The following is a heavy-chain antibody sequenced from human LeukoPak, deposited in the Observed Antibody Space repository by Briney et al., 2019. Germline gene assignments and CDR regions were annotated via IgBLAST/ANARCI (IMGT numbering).Heavy chain of an antibody. Sequence: PGGSLRLSCAASGFTFSSHWMSWVRQAPGKGLEWVANIKQDGSEKYYVDSVKGRFTISRENAKNSLYLQMNSLRAGDTAVYYCARGAGMVAFDIWGQGTMVTVSS. D-gene: IGHD6-13*01. CDR1: GFTFSSHW. CDR2: IKQDGSEK. V-gene: IGHV3-7*01. CDR3: ARGAGMVAFDI. J-gene: IGHJ3*02.